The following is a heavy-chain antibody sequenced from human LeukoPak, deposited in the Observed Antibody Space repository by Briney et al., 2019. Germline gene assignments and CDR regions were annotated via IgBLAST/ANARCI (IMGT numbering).Heavy chain of an antibody. J-gene: IGHJ6*02. CDR1: GFTFSSYS. D-gene: IGHD6-13*01. Sequence: GGSLRLSCAASGFTFSSYSMNWVRQAPGKGPEWVSYISSSSSTIYYADSVKGRFTISRDNAKNSLYLQMNSLRDEDTAVYYCARGDSSSWTNTLLYGYYYGMDVWGQGTTVTVSS. V-gene: IGHV3-48*02. CDR2: ISSSSSTI. CDR3: ARGDSSSWTNTLLYGYYYGMDV.